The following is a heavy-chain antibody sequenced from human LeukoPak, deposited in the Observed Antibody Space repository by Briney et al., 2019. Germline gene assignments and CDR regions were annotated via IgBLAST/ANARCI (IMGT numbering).Heavy chain of an antibody. Sequence: GGSLRLSCAASGFTFSSYAMHWVRQAPGKGLEWVAVISYDGSNKYYADSVKGRFTISRDNSKNTLYLQMNSLRAEDTAVYYCAGFPIVVVVAATQDYWDQGTLVTVSS. CDR1: GFTFSSYA. V-gene: IGHV3-30-3*01. CDR2: ISYDGSNK. J-gene: IGHJ4*02. CDR3: AGFPIVVVVAATQDY. D-gene: IGHD2-15*01.